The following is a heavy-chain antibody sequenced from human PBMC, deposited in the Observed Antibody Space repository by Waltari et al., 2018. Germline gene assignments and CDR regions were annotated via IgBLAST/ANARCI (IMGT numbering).Heavy chain of an antibody. Sequence: QVQLQQWGAGLLKPLETLSLTCAVYSGPFSAYSWGWIRQPPGKGLEWIGEINDRGITNYNPSLKTRVTISVDTSNNQFSLNFSSVTAADTAQYYCARRLFYGSGSYYGWGQGTRVTVSS. D-gene: IGHD3-10*01. CDR1: SGPFSAYS. CDR2: INDRGIT. V-gene: IGHV4-34*01. CDR3: ARRLFYGSGSYYG. J-gene: IGHJ4*02.